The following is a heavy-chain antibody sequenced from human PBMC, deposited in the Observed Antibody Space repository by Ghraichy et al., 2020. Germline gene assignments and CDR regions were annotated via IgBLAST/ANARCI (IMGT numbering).Heavy chain of an antibody. Sequence: GSLRLSCAASGFTVSSNYMSWVRQAPGKGLEWVSVIYSGGSTYYADSVKGRFTISRDNSKNTLYLQMNSLRAEDTAVYYCARGPPYYDILTGKLDYWGQGTLVTVSS. CDR2: IYSGGST. V-gene: IGHV3-53*01. CDR1: GFTVSSNY. CDR3: ARGPPYYDILTGKLDY. J-gene: IGHJ4*02. D-gene: IGHD3-9*01.